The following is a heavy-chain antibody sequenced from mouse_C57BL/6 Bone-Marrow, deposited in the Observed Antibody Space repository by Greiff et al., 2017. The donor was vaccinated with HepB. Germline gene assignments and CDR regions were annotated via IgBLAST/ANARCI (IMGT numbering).Heavy chain of an antibody. CDR1: GYTFTDYY. V-gene: IGHV1-76*01. Sequence: VQLQQSGAELVRPGASVKLSCKASGYTFTDYYINWVKQRPGQGLEWIARIYPGSGNTYYNEKFKGKATLTAEKASSTAYMQLSSLTSEDSAVYVCARFHWYFDVWGTGTTVTVSS. J-gene: IGHJ1*03. CDR3: ARFHWYFDV. CDR2: IYPGSGNT.